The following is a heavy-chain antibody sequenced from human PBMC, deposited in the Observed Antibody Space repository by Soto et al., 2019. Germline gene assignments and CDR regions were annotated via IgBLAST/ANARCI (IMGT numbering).Heavy chain of an antibody. CDR2: ISGSGGST. Sequence: EVPLLESGGGLVQPGGSLRLSCAASGFTFSSYAMSWVRQARGKGLEWVSAISGSGGSTYYADSVKGRFTISRDNSKNTPYLQKHSLRAEDTAIYYWAKAVGDYANYYYYYMDVWGKGTTVTVSS. V-gene: IGHV3-23*01. D-gene: IGHD4-17*01. CDR3: AKAVGDYANYYYYYMDV. CDR1: GFTFSSYA. J-gene: IGHJ6*03.